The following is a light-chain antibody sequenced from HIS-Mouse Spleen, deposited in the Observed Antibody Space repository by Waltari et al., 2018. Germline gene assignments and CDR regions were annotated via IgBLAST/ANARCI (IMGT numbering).Light chain of an antibody. CDR1: ALPKTY. V-gene: IGLV3-10*01. Sequence: SYELTQPPSVSVSPGQTARITCSGDALPKTYAYWYQQKSGQAPVLDIYEDSKRPSGIPERFSGSSSGTMATLTISGAQVEDEADYYCYSTDSSGNHRVFGGGTKLTVL. J-gene: IGLJ2*01. CDR3: YSTDSSGNHRV. CDR2: EDS.